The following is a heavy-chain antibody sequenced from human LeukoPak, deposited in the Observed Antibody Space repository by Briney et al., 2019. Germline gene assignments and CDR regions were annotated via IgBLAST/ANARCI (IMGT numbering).Heavy chain of an antibody. D-gene: IGHD4-17*01. CDR2: ISYDGKNK. Sequence: GRSLRLSCAASGFIFSNYAMHWVRQAPGKGLEWVAVISYDGKNKDCADSVKGRFSISRDNSKNTLYLQMNSLRPEDTAVYYCARDLKTVTRGYFDYWGQGTLVTVSS. CDR3: ARDLKTVTRGYFDY. CDR1: GFIFSNYA. V-gene: IGHV3-30*04. J-gene: IGHJ4*02.